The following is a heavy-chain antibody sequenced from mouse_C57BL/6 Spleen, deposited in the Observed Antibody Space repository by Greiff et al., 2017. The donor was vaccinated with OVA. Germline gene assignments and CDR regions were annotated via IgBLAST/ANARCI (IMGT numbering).Heavy chain of an antibody. CDR3: ARFYYYGSSHYWYFDV. CDR1: GYTFTDYY. V-gene: IGHV1-77*01. D-gene: IGHD1-1*01. J-gene: IGHJ1*03. CDR2: IGPGRGST. Sequence: QVQLQQSGAELVKPGASVKISCKASGYTFTDYYINWVKQRPGQGLEWIGKIGPGRGSTYYNEKFKGKATLTADQSSSTAYMQLGSLTSEDSAVYFCARFYYYGSSHYWYFDVWGTGTTVTVSS.